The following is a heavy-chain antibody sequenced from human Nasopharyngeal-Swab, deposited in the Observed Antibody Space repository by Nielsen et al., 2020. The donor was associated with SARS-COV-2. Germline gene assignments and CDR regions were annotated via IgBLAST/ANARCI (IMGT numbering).Heavy chain of an antibody. CDR1: GFTFSDYY. Sequence: GVSLRLSCAASGFTFSDYYMSWIRQAPGKGLEWVSYISSSGSTIYYADSVKGRFTISRDNAKNSLYLQMNSLRAEDTAVYYCARETYYYDSSGPAFDYWGQGTLVTVSS. D-gene: IGHD3-22*01. V-gene: IGHV3-11*01. CDR2: ISSSGSTI. J-gene: IGHJ4*02. CDR3: ARETYYYDSSGPAFDY.